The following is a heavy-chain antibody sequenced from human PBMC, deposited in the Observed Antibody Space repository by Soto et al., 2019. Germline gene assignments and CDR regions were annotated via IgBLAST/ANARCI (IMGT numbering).Heavy chain of an antibody. CDR3: AAGGGHIVMVTAIGYNWFDP. Sequence: SVKVSCKASGGTFSSYAISWVRQAPGQGLEWMGGIIPIFGTANYAQKFQGRVTITADKSKSTAYMELSSLRSEDTAVYYCAAGGGHIVMVTAIGYNWFDPWGQGTLVTVSS. D-gene: IGHD2-21*02. CDR1: GGTFSSYA. CDR2: IIPIFGTA. V-gene: IGHV1-69*06. J-gene: IGHJ5*02.